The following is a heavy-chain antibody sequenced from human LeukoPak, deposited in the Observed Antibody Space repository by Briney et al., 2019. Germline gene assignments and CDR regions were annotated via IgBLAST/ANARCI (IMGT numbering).Heavy chain of an antibody. D-gene: IGHD2-2*01. CDR3: SRDGLDCSSTRCYGDY. J-gene: IGHJ4*02. CDR1: GFTFSSYA. V-gene: IGHV3-64*01. CDR2: ISSNGGST. Sequence: GGSLRLACAASGFTFSSYAMHWVRQAPEKGLEYVSAISSNGGSTYYANSVKGRFTLSRDNSKNTLYLQMGSLRAEDMAVYYCSRDGLDCSSTRCYGDYWGQGTLVTVSS.